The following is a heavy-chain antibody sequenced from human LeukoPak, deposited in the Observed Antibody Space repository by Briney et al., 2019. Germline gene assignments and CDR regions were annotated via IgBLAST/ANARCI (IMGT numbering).Heavy chain of an antibody. J-gene: IGHJ4*02. CDR2: IYHSGGT. Sequence: SETLCLTCTVSGGSINDASWNWIRQPPGQGLEWIGYIYHSGGTNYNPSLKSRVSISLDTSKNQFSLKLSSVTAADTAVYYCARVGTYYRSLDSWGQGTLVTVSS. CDR3: ARVGTYYRSLDS. D-gene: IGHD3-10*01. CDR1: GGSINDAS. V-gene: IGHV4-59*01.